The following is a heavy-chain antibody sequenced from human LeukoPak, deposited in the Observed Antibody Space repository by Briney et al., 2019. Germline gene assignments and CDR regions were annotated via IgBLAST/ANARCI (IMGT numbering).Heavy chain of an antibody. CDR1: GYTFTGYY. CDR2: IHPNSGAT. Sequence: ASVKVSCKASGYTFTGYYLHWVRQAPGQGLEWMGRIHPNSGATNSAQKFQGWVTMTRDTSISTAYMELSRLRSDDTAVYYCARGRSTMIVVVMTDWFDPWGQGTLVTVSS. V-gene: IGHV1-2*04. D-gene: IGHD3-22*01. J-gene: IGHJ5*02. CDR3: ARGRSTMIVVVMTDWFDP.